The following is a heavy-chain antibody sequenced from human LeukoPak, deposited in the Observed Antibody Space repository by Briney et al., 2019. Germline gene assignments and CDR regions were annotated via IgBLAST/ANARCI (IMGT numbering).Heavy chain of an antibody. CDR3: ATTRDCSGGTCYYWFDP. D-gene: IGHD2-15*01. J-gene: IGHJ5*02. CDR1: GGSISGNY. Sequence: PSETLSLTCSVSGGSISGNYWSWIRQSPGKGLEWIGYIYYRGTTYYNPSLKSRVTISLDTSANQFSLKLSSVTAADAAVYFCATTRDCSGGTCYYWFDPWGQGTLVTVSS. CDR2: IYYRGTT. V-gene: IGHV4-59*01.